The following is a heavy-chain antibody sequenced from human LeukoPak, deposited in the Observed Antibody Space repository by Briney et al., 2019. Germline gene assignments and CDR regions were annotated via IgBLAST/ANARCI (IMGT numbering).Heavy chain of an antibody. Sequence: SVKVSCKASGGTFSSYAISWVRQAPGQGLEWMGGIIPIFGTANCAQKFQGRVTITADESTSTAYMELSSLRSEDTAVYYCARDLYYYDSSGYYQYYYYYYGMDVWGQGTTVTVSS. CDR2: IIPIFGTA. CDR3: ARDLYYYDSSGYYQYYYYYYGMDV. V-gene: IGHV1-69*13. J-gene: IGHJ6*02. D-gene: IGHD3-22*01. CDR1: GGTFSSYA.